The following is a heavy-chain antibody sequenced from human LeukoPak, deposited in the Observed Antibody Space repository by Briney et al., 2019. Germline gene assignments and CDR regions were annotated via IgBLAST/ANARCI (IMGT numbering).Heavy chain of an antibody. J-gene: IGHJ4*02. CDR2: ISGSGDTT. CDR3: AKELTTERTPGVDS. CDR1: GFTFSSYS. D-gene: IGHD4-17*01. V-gene: IGHV3-23*01. Sequence: PGGSLRLSCTASGFTFSSYSMSWVRQGPGTGLEWVSAISGSGDTTFYADSVKGRFTISRDNSKKTLYLQVNNLRAEDTAVYFCAKELTTERTPGVDSWGQGTLVTVSS.